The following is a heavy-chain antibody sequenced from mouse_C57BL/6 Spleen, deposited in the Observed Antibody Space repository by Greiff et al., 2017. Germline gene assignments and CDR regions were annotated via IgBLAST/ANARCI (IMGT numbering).Heavy chain of an antibody. D-gene: IGHD1-1*01. Sequence: EVKLEESGGGLVQPGGSMKLSCVASGFTFSNYWMNWVRQSPEKGLEWVAQIRLKSDNYATHYAESVKGRFTISRDDSKSSVYLQMNNLRAEDTGIYYWTGGSSPYYYAMDYWGQGTSVTVSS. V-gene: IGHV6-3*01. CDR2: IRLKSDNYAT. CDR3: TGGSSPYYYAMDY. J-gene: IGHJ4*01. CDR1: GFTFSNYW.